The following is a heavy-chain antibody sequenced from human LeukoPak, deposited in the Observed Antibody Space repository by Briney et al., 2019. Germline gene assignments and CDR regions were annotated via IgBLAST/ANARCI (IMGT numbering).Heavy chain of an antibody. V-gene: IGHV3-66*01. D-gene: IGHD3-3*01. CDR1: GFTVSTDY. J-gene: IGHJ4*02. Sequence: GGSLRLSCVASGFTVSTDYMSWVRQAPGKGLEWVSLIYSGGSTYYADSVKGRFTISRDNSKNTLYLQMNSLRAEDTAVYYCAKGTGSSGVVYFDYWGQGTLVTVSS. CDR3: AKGTGSSGVVYFDY. CDR2: IYSGGST.